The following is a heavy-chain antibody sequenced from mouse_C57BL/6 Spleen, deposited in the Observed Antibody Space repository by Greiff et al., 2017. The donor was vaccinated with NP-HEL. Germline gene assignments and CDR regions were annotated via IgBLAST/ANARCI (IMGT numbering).Heavy chain of an antibody. Sequence: QVQLQQSGAELARPGASVKLSCKASGYTLTSYGISWVKQRTGQGLEWIGEIYPRSGNTYYNEKNKSKATLTADKSSSTAYMEIRSLTSEDAAVYFCARQDAQAYYFDYWGQGTTLTVSS. V-gene: IGHV1-81*01. D-gene: IGHD3-2*02. CDR3: ARQDAQAYYFDY. CDR1: GYTLTSYG. CDR2: IYPRSGNT. J-gene: IGHJ2*01.